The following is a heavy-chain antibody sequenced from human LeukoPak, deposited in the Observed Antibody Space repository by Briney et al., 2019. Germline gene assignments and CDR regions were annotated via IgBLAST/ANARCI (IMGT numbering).Heavy chain of an antibody. CDR3: ARAFYYDSKGNWFDP. Sequence: SETLSLTCTVSGGSISSGSYYWSWLRQPAGKGLERIGRIYTSGSTNYNPSLKSRVIISVDTSKNQFSLKLSSVTAADTAVYYCARAFYYDSKGNWFDPWGQGTLVTVSS. CDR1: GGSISSGSYY. CDR2: IYTSGST. V-gene: IGHV4-61*02. D-gene: IGHD3-22*01. J-gene: IGHJ5*02.